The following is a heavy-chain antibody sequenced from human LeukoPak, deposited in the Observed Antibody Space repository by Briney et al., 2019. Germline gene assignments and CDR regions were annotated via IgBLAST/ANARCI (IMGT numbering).Heavy chain of an antibody. CDR2: IVVGSGNT. CDR3: AAGLRSYDSSGYYAFDI. Sequence: SVKVSCKASGFTFTSSAVQWVRQARGQRLVWIGWIVVGSGNTNYAQKFQERVTITRDMSTSTAYMELSSLRSEDTAVYYCAAGLRSYDSSGYYAFDIWGQGTMVTVSS. J-gene: IGHJ3*02. CDR1: GFTFTSSA. V-gene: IGHV1-58*01. D-gene: IGHD3-22*01.